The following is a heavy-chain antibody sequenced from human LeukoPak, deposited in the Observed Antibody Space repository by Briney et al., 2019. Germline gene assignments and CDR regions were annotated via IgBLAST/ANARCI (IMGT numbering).Heavy chain of an antibody. CDR2: INWNAGSI. V-gene: IGHV3-20*04. J-gene: IGHJ3*02. CDR3: ARGMTSVTTDAFDI. D-gene: IGHD4-17*01. Sequence: PGGSLRLSCAASGFVFENYAMTWVRQAPGKGLEWVSGINWNAGSIGYADSVKGRFTISRDNAKNSLYLQMHSLRAEDTALYYCARGMTSVTTDAFDIWGRGTRVTVSS. CDR1: GFVFENYA.